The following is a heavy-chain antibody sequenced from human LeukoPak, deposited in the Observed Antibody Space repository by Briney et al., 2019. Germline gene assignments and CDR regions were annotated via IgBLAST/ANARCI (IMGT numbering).Heavy chain of an antibody. CDR1: RFSFSNYG. J-gene: IGHJ4*02. V-gene: IGHV3-7*01. CDR2: IKQDGSEK. D-gene: IGHD1-7*01. Sequence: GGSLRLSCAASRFSFSNYGMSWIRQAPGKGLEWVAKIKQDGSEKYYVDSVKGRFTISRDNAKDPLYLQMSSLRAEDTAVYYCARTGATFDCWGQGTLVTVSS. CDR3: ARTGATFDC.